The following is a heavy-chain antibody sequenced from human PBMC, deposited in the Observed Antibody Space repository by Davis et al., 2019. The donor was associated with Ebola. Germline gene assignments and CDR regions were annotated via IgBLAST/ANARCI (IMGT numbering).Heavy chain of an antibody. V-gene: IGHV1-69*02. J-gene: IGHJ4*02. D-gene: IGHD5-18*01. CDR2: IIPMMNIS. Sequence: SVKVSCKTSGGTFSTFTITWVRQAPGQGLEWMGKIIPMMNISKYAQKFQGRVTITADNSTSTAYLEVSSLRPDDTAVYYCATRGVDTDMSIIEYWGQGTLVIVSS. CDR3: ATRGVDTDMSIIEY. CDR1: GGTFSTFT.